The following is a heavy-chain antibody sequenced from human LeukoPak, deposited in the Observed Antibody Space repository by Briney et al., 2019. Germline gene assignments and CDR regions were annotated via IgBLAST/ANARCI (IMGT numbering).Heavy chain of an antibody. CDR2: ISWNSGTI. Sequence: GGSLRLSCGGSGFIFNNYAMHWVRQPPGKGQEWVSGISWNSGTIDYADSVRGRFTISRDNAKNSLYLQMDSLRVEDTAFYYCAKDNRRHYTSGPNPDSLHWGQGALVTVSS. CDR3: AKDNRRHYTSGPNPDSLH. D-gene: IGHD6-19*01. J-gene: IGHJ4*02. V-gene: IGHV3-9*01. CDR1: GFIFNNYA.